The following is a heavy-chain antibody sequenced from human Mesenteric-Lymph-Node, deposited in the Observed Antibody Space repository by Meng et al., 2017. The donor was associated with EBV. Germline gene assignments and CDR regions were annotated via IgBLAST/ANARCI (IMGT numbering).Heavy chain of an antibody. CDR1: GGTFTNFG. D-gene: IGHD3-10*02. Sequence: QVQVVQSGAEVRKPGASGKISCEASGGTFTNFGLTWVRQAPGQGLEWMGWISPYNGRTDYAQKFQGRLTMTTDSSTSTGYMELRSLRSDDTAVYYCARTHRITMLFDSVDPWGQGTLVTVSS. CDR2: ISPYNGRT. V-gene: IGHV1-18*01. J-gene: IGHJ5*02. CDR3: ARTHRITMLFDSVDP.